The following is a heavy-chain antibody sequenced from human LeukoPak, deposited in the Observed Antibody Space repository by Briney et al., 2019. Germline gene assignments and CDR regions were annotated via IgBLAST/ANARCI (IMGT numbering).Heavy chain of an antibody. CDR2: IYSGGST. D-gene: IGHD6-19*01. V-gene: IGHV3-66*01. CDR1: GFTVSSNY. CDR3: AKGAAVAGTYYFDY. J-gene: IGHJ4*02. Sequence: GGSLRLSCAASGFTVSSNYMSWVRQAPGKGLEWVSVIYSGGSTYYADSVKGRFTISRDNSKNTLYLQMNSLRAEDTAVYCCAKGAAVAGTYYFDYWGQGTLVTVSS.